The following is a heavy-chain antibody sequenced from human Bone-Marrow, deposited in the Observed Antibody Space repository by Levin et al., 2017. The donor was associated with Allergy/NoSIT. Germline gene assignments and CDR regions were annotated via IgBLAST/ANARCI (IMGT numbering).Heavy chain of an antibody. D-gene: IGHD3-10*01. V-gene: IGHV3-48*03. CDR2: ISGSGSTI. CDR1: GFTFSNYE. Sequence: GESLKISCEASGFTFSNYEMNWVRQAPGKGLEWVSYISGSGSTIYYADSVKGRFTISRDNAKNSLYLQMNSLRDEDTAVYYCVRDRYYGSGKWDYWGQGTLVTVSS. CDR3: VRDRYYGSGKWDY. J-gene: IGHJ4*02.